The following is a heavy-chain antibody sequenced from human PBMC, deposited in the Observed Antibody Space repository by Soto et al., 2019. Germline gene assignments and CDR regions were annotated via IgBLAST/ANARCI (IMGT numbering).Heavy chain of an antibody. CDR1: GGSISSSSYY. CDR3: LWFGESIGDWFDP. D-gene: IGHD3-10*01. J-gene: IGHJ5*02. Sequence: PSETLSLTCTVSGGSISSSSYYWGWIRQPPGKGLEWIGSIFYSGSTYYNPSLKSRVTISVDTSKNQFSLKLSSVTAADTAVYYCLWFGESIGDWFDPWGQGTLVTVSS. V-gene: IGHV4-39*01. CDR2: IFYSGST.